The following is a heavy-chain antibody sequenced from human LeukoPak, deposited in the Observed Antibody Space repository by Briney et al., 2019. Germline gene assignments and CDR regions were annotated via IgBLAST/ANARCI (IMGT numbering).Heavy chain of an antibody. Sequence: KPGGSLRLPCAVSGFTFSSYSMSWVRQAPGKGLEWVSSISSSGTYKYYADSVKGRFTISRDNAKNTLYLQMNSLRAEDTAVYYCARDRSIASDYWGQGTLVTVSS. CDR2: ISSSGTYK. CDR3: ARDRSIASDY. D-gene: IGHD6-6*01. J-gene: IGHJ4*02. V-gene: IGHV3-21*01. CDR1: GFTFSSYS.